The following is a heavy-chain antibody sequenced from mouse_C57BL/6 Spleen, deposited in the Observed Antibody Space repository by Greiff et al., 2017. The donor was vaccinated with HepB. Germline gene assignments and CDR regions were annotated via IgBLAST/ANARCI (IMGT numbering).Heavy chain of an antibody. J-gene: IGHJ3*01. CDR2: IDTANGST. V-gene: IGHV14-3*01. Sequence: VQLQQSVAELVRPGASVKLSCTASGFNIKNTYMHWVKQRPEQGLEWIGRIDTANGSTKYAPKFQGKTTITADTSTNTAYLQLSSLTSEDTAIYYCASYYGSSYVGWFADWGQGTLVTVSA. CDR1: GFNIKNTY. CDR3: ASYYGSSYVGWFAD. D-gene: IGHD1-1*01.